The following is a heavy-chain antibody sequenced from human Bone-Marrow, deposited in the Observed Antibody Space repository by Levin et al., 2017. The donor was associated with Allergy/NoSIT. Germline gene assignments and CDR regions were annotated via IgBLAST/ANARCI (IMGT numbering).Heavy chain of an antibody. V-gene: IGHV4-30-2*01. CDR3: ARASYGDYGERTFDY. CDR1: GGSISSGGYS. Sequence: SQTLSLTCAVSGGSISSGGYSWSWIRQPPGKGLEWIGYIYHSGSTYYNPSLKSRVTISVDRSKNQFSLKLSSVTAADTAVYYCARASYGDYGERTFDYWGQGTLVTVSS. J-gene: IGHJ4*02. CDR2: IYHSGST. D-gene: IGHD4-17*01.